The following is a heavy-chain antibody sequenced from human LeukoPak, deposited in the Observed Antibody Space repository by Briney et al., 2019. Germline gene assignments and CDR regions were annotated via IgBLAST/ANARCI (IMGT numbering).Heavy chain of an antibody. J-gene: IGHJ4*02. CDR2: ISGSGGST. CDR3: AKDGGRRFSRWFGEHDY. D-gene: IGHD3-10*01. CDR1: GFTFGDYA. V-gene: IGHV3-23*01. Sequence: PGGSLRLSCTASGFTFGDYAMSWVRQAPGKGLVWVSAISGSGGSTYYADSVKGRFTISRDNSKNTLYLQMNSLRAEDTAVYYCAKDGGRRFSRWFGEHDYWGQGTLVTVSS.